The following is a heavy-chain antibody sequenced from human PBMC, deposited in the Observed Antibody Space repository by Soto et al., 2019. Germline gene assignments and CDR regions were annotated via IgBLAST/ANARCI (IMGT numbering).Heavy chain of an antibody. J-gene: IGHJ6*03. CDR2: ISSSSSTI. CDR1: GFTFSSYS. Sequence: GGSLRLSCADSGFTFSSYSMNWVRQAPEKGLEWVSYISSSSSTIYYADSVKGRFTISRDNAKNSLYLQMNSLRAGDTAVYYCAGIPITMVRGVAYMDVWGKGTTVTVSS. V-gene: IGHV3-48*01. CDR3: AGIPITMVRGVAYMDV. D-gene: IGHD3-10*01.